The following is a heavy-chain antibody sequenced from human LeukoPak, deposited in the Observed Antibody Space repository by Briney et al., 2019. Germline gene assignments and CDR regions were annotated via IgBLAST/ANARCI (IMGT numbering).Heavy chain of an antibody. J-gene: IGHJ4*02. V-gene: IGHV3-7*01. CDR1: GFTFSSYW. Sequence: GGSLRLSCAASGFTFSSYWMSWVRQAPGKGPEWVADISENGSERKYVDSLKGRFSISRDNSKNSLYLQMTSLREDDTALYYCVRDFRGGHSDYWGQGTLVTVSS. D-gene: IGHD3-16*01. CDR2: ISENGSER. CDR3: VRDFRGGHSDY.